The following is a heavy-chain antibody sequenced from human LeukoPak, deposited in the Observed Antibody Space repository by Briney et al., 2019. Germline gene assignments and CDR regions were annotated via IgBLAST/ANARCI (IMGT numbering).Heavy chain of an antibody. CDR2: ISSSSSHI. CDR3: ARAGYSSSWRERYKYYFDY. D-gene: IGHD6-13*01. Sequence: GGSLRLSCAASGFTFSSYTMNWVRQAPGKGLEWVSLISSSSSHIHYADSVRGRFTISRDNAKNSLYLQVKSLRAEDTAVYYCARAGYSSSWRERYKYYFDYWGQGTLVTVSS. CDR1: GFTFSSYT. V-gene: IGHV3-21*01. J-gene: IGHJ4*02.